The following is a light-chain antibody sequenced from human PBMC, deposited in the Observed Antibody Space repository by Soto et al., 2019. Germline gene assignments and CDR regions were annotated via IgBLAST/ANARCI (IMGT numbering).Light chain of an antibody. CDR3: QQYNNWPPIT. CDR2: GAS. Sequence: EIVITQSPSTLSVSPVEGFTLSCRASQSVSSNLAWYQQRPGQAPRLLIYGASTRATGIPARFSGSGSGTEFTLTISSLQSEDFAVYYCQQYNNWPPITFGQGTRLEIK. V-gene: IGKV3-15*01. J-gene: IGKJ5*01. CDR1: QSVSSN.